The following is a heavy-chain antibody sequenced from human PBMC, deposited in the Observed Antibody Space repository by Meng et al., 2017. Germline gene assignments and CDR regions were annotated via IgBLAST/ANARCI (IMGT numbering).Heavy chain of an antibody. CDR1: GYTFTSYG. CDR3: ARSIPKYYDFWSGYSDY. Sequence: VQMVDAGAEVKKPGASVKVSCKASGYTFTSYGISGVRQAPGQGLEWMGWISAYNGNTNYAQKLQGRVTMTTDTSTSTAYMELRSLRSDDTAVYYCARSIPKYYDFWSGYSDYWGQGTLVTVSS. D-gene: IGHD3-3*01. J-gene: IGHJ4*02. CDR2: ISAYNGNT. V-gene: IGHV1-18*01.